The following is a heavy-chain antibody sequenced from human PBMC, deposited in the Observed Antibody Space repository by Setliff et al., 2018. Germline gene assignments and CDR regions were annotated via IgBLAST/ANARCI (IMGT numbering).Heavy chain of an antibody. CDR3: ARDLGDLVATILSFFDY. V-gene: IGHV1-18*01. D-gene: IGHD5-12*01. J-gene: IGHJ4*02. Sequence: GASVKVSCKTSSYTFTNYGISWMRQAPGQGLEWMGWSSAYNGKTQYAQKFQGRVTMTTDTSTSTAYMELMSLTSDDTALYFCARDLGDLVATILSFFDYWGQGTLVTVSS. CDR2: SSAYNGKT. CDR1: SYTFTNYG.